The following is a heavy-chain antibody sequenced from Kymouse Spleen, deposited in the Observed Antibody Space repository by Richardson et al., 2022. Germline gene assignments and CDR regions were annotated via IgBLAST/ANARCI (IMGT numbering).Heavy chain of an antibody. CDR3: ARGGSGSYYNHNWFDP. CDR1: GFTFSSYG. Sequence: QVQLVESGGGVVQPGRSLRLSCAASGFTFSSYGMHWVRQAPGKGLEWVAVIWYDGSNKYYADSVKGRFTISRDNSKNTLYLQMNSLRAEDTAVYYCARGGSGSYYNHNWFDPWGQGTLVTVSS. CDR2: IWYDGSNK. J-gene: IGHJ5*02. V-gene: IGHV3-33*01. D-gene: IGHD3-10*01.